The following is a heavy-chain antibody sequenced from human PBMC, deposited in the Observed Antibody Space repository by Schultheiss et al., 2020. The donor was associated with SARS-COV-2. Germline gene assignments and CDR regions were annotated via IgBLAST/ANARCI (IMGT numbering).Heavy chain of an antibody. V-gene: IGHV4-38-2*01. CDR2: IYYSGST. CDR3: ARAATIEGFDY. Sequence: SQTLSLTCAVSGYSISSAYSWGWIRQPPGKGLEWIGSIYYSGSTYYNPSLKSRVTISVDTSKNQFSLKLSSVTAADTAVYYCARAATIEGFDYWGQGTLVTVSS. D-gene: IGHD5-24*01. J-gene: IGHJ4*02. CDR1: GYSISSAYS.